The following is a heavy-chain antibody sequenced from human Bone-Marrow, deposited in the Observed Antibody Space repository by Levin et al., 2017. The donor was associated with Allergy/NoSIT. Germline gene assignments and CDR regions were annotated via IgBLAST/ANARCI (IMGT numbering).Heavy chain of an antibody. V-gene: IGHV3-30-3*01. D-gene: IGHD2-15*01. Sequence: AGGSLRLSCAASGFTFSSYAMHWVRQAPGKGLEWVAVISYDGSNKYYADSVKGRFTISRDNSKNTLYLQMNSLRAEDTAVYYCARSVAATTYYFDYWGQGTLVTVSS. J-gene: IGHJ4*02. CDR1: GFTFSSYA. CDR2: ISYDGSNK. CDR3: ARSVAATTYYFDY.